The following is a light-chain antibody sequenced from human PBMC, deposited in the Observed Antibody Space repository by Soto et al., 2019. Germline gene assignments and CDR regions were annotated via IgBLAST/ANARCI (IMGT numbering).Light chain of an antibody. CDR1: QSVSSN. CDR2: GAS. Sequence: EIVMTQSPATLSVSTGERATLSCRASQSVSSNLAWYQQKPGQAPRLLIYGASTRATDVPPRFSGSGSGTEFTLTVSSLQSEDSAVYYCQQYNNWPLTFGGGTKVDIK. V-gene: IGKV3-15*01. CDR3: QQYNNWPLT. J-gene: IGKJ4*01.